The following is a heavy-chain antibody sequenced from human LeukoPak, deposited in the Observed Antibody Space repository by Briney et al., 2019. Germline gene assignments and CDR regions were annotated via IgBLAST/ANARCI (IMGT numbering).Heavy chain of an antibody. Sequence: ASVKVSCKASGYTFTSYGISWVRQAPGQGLEWMGWISAYNGNTSYAQKLQGRVTMTTDTSTSTAYMELRSLRSDDTAVYYCAIAPGIAAAGTDYYYGMDVWGQGTTVTVSS. CDR1: GYTFTSYG. D-gene: IGHD6-13*01. CDR3: AIAPGIAAAGTDYYYGMDV. J-gene: IGHJ6*02. V-gene: IGHV1-18*01. CDR2: ISAYNGNT.